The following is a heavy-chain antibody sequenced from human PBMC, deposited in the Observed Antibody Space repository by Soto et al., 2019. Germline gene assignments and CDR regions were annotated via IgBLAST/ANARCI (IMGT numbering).Heavy chain of an antibody. J-gene: IGHJ4*02. Sequence: SETLSLTCSVSGGSVSSGSYYWSWIRQPPGKGLEWIGYIYSSGSTSYNPSLKSRVTISVDTSKNQFSLKLSSVTAADTAVYYCARDGDGYNYWGQGALVTVSS. CDR3: ARDGDGYNY. V-gene: IGHV4-61*01. CDR2: IYSSGST. D-gene: IGHD5-12*01. CDR1: GGSVSSGSYY.